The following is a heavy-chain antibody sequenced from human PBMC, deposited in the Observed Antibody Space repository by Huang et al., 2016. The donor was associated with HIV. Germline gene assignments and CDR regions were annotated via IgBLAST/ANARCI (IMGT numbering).Heavy chain of an antibody. J-gene: IGHJ1*01. CDR3: ARGLRFCRGGDCFPTHSQH. CDR1: GGSFIGSQ. Sequence: QVRLEQWGAGLLKPSENLSLTCAVYGGSFIGSQWTWIRQSPGKGLEWIGEINHSRSATYKPALKTRVTITGDMSKNQFARKMTSLIVTDTAVYFCARGLRFCRGGDCFPTHSQHWSQG. D-gene: IGHD2-21*02. V-gene: IGHV4-34*02. CDR2: INHSRSA.